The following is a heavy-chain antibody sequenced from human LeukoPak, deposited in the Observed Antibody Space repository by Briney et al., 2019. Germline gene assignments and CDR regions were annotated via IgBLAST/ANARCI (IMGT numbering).Heavy chain of an antibody. D-gene: IGHD6-6*01. CDR1: GFTFSSYG. V-gene: IGHV3-30*02. CDR3: AKDMSIAAHDAFDI. J-gene: IGHJ3*02. Sequence: GGSLRLSCAASGFTFSSYGMHWVRQAPGKGLEWVVFIRYDGSNKYYADSVKGRFTISRDNSKNTLYLQMNSLRAEDTAVYYCAKDMSIAAHDAFDIWGQGTMVTVSS. CDR2: IRYDGSNK.